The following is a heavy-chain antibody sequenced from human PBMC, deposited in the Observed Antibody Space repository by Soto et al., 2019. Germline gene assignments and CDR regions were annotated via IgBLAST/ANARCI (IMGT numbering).Heavy chain of an antibody. CDR3: AKGIVVVPAAAIPRQYYLDY. J-gene: IGHJ4*02. V-gene: IGHV4-31*03. CDR2: IYYSGST. CDR1: GGSISSGGYY. Sequence: PSETLSLTCTGSGGSISSGGYYWSWIRQHQGKGLEWIGYIYYSGSTYYNPSLKSRVTISVDTSKNQSSLKLSSVTAADTAVYYCAKGIVVVPAAAIPRQYYLDYGGQGTLVTVSS. D-gene: IGHD2-2*01.